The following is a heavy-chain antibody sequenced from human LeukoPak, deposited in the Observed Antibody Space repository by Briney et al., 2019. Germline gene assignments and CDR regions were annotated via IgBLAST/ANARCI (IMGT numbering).Heavy chain of an antibody. CDR1: GFTFSSYG. D-gene: IGHD6-13*01. Sequence: GGSLRLSCAASGFTFSSYGMHWVRRAPGKGLEWVAVIWYDGSNKYYADSVKGRFTISRDNSKNTLYLQMNSLRAEDTAVYYCARDRIAAAGGLLYWGQGTLVTVSS. J-gene: IGHJ4*02. CDR2: IWYDGSNK. V-gene: IGHV3-33*01. CDR3: ARDRIAAAGGLLY.